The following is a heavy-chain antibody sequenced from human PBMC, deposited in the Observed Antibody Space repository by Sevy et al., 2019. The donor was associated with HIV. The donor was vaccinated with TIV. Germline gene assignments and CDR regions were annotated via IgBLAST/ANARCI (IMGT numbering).Heavy chain of an antibody. J-gene: IGHJ6*02. V-gene: IGHV1-46*01. D-gene: IGHD3-10*01. Sequence: ASVKVSCKASGYTFTSYYMHWVRQAPGQGLEWMGIINPSGGSTSYAQKFQGRVTMTRETSTSTVYMELGSLRSEDTAVYYCARADYGSGSYSPYYYYYYGMDVWGQGTTVTVSS. CDR2: INPSGGST. CDR1: GYTFTSYY. CDR3: ARADYGSGSYSPYYYYYYGMDV.